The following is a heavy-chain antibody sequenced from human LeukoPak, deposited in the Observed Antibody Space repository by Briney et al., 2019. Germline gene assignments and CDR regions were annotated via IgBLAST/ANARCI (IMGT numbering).Heavy chain of an antibody. CDR1: GGSFSGYY. D-gene: IGHD1-26*01. CDR2: INHSGST. J-gene: IGHJ5*02. V-gene: IGHV4-34*01. CDR3: ARGGNSGSYPT. Sequence: ETLSLTCAVYGGSFSGYYWSWIRQPPGKGLEWIGEINHSGSTNYNPSLKSQVTISVDTSKNQFSLKLSSVTAADTAVYYCARGGNSGSYPTWGQGTLVTVSS.